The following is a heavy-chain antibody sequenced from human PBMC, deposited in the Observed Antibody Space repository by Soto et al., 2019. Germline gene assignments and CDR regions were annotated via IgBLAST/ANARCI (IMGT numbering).Heavy chain of an antibody. Sequence: GASVKVSCKASGYTFTSYAMNWVRQAPGQGLEWMGWINTNTGNPTYAQGFTGRFVFSLDTSVSTAYLQICSLKAEDTAVYYCARGTPPIYDFWSGYSQTQTENWFDPWGQGTLVTVSS. CDR1: GYTFTSYA. CDR3: ARGTPPIYDFWSGYSQTQTENWFDP. J-gene: IGHJ5*02. D-gene: IGHD3-3*01. CDR2: INTNTGNP. V-gene: IGHV7-4-1*01.